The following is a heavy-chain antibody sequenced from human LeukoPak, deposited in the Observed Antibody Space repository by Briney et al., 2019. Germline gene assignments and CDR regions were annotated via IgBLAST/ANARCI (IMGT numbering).Heavy chain of an antibody. CDR3: AKDTYGDYEGD. CDR2: IWYDGSNK. V-gene: IGHV3-33*06. J-gene: IGHJ4*02. Sequence: PGGSLRLSCAASGFRFDSYAMNWVRQAPGKGLEWVAVIWYDGSNKYYADSVKGRFTISRDNSKNTLYLQMNSLSAEDTAVYYCAKDTYGDYEGDWGQGTLVTVSS. CDR1: GFRFDSYA. D-gene: IGHD4-17*01.